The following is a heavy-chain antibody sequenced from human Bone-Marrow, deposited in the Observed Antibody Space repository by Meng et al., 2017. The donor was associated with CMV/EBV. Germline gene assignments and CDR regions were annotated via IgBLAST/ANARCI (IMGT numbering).Heavy chain of an antibody. CDR3: ARNTAMAHYGMDV. Sequence: GESLKISCAASGFTVSSNYMSWVRQAPGKGLEWVSVIYSGGSTYYADSVKGRFTISRDNSKNTLYLQMNSLRAEDTAVYYCARNTAMAHYGMDVWGQGITVTVSS. D-gene: IGHD5-18*01. CDR2: IYSGGST. V-gene: IGHV3-53*01. CDR1: GFTVSSNY. J-gene: IGHJ6*02.